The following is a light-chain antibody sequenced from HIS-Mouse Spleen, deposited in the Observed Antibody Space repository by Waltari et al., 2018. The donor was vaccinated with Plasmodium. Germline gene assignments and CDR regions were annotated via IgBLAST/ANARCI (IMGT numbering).Light chain of an antibody. V-gene: IGKV3-15*01. CDR2: GAS. Sequence: MTQSPSSVSASVGDRVTITCRASQGISSWLAWYQQKPGQAPRLLIYGASTRATGIPARFSGSGSGTEFTLTISSLQSEDFAVYYCQQYNNWPAWTFGQGTKVEIK. J-gene: IGKJ1*01. CDR1: QGISSW. CDR3: QQYNNWPAWT.